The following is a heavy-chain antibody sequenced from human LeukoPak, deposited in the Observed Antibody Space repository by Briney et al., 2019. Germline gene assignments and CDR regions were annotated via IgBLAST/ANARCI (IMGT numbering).Heavy chain of an antibody. CDR1: GFTVSSNY. CDR2: IYSGGST. J-gene: IGHJ4*02. V-gene: IGHV3-53*01. Sequence: PGGSLRLSCAASGFTVSSNYMSWVRQAPGKGLEWVSVIYSGGSTYYADSVKGRFTISRDNSKNTPYLQMNSLRAEDTAVYYCAREVSEVFGVVNDYWGQGTLVTVSS. D-gene: IGHD3-3*01. CDR3: AREVSEVFGVVNDY.